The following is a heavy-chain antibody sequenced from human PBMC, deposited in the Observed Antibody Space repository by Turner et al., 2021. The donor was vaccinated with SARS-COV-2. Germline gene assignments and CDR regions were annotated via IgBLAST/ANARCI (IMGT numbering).Heavy chain of an antibody. CDR1: GYTLTELS. D-gene: IGHD6-19*01. CDR3: AAGSAVAGTPQFYSYYYGMDV. V-gene: IGHV1-24*01. J-gene: IGHJ6*02. Sequence: QVQLVQSGAEVKKPGASVTVSCKVSGYTLTELSMHWVRQAPGKGRELMGGVDPEEGEKIYAQKFQGRVTMTEDTSTDTAYMELSSLRSEDTAVYYCAAGSAVAGTPQFYSYYYGMDVWGQGTTVTVSS. CDR2: VDPEEGEK.